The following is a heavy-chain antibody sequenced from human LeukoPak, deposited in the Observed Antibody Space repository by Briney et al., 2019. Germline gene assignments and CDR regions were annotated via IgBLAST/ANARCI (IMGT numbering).Heavy chain of an antibody. D-gene: IGHD3-10*01. CDR1: GYTFTGYY. V-gene: IGHV1-2*02. Sequence: GASVKVPCKASGYTFTGYYMHWVRQAPGQGLEWMGWINPNSGGTNYAQKFQGRVTMTRDTSISTAYMELSRLRSDDTAVYYCARVRVRGTRGAFDIWGQGTMVTVSS. CDR2: INPNSGGT. CDR3: ARVRVRGTRGAFDI. J-gene: IGHJ3*02.